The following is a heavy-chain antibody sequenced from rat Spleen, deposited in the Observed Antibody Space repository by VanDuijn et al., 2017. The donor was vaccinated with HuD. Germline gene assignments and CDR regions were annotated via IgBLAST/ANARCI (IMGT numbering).Heavy chain of an antibody. CDR3: AAAGTRVSRFAY. D-gene: IGHD1-4*01. CDR1: GFTFSNYG. J-gene: IGHJ3*01. CDR2: SSYDGSNT. Sequence: EVQLVESGGGLVQPGRSLKLSCAASGFTFSNYGMAWVRQAPTKGLEWVATSSYDGSNTYYRDSVKGRFTISRDNAENTAYLQMNSLWSEDTATYYCAAAGTRVSRFAYWGQGTLVTVSS. V-gene: IGHV5-29*01.